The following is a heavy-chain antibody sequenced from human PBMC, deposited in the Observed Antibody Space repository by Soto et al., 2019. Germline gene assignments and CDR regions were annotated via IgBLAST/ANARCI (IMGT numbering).Heavy chain of an antibody. CDR2: IHYIGIA. CDR1: VGSSTNYY. D-gene: IGHD6-19*01. Sequence: PSETLSLTGTVSVGSSTNYYWTWIRQAPGKGLEWIGDIHYIGIANNNPSLKSRLTISVDKSRNQFSLNLKSVTAADTAVYFCARGAGTVTAGGVAFDSWGQGILVTVSS. J-gene: IGHJ5*01. V-gene: IGHV4-59*01. CDR3: ARGAGTVTAGGVAFDS.